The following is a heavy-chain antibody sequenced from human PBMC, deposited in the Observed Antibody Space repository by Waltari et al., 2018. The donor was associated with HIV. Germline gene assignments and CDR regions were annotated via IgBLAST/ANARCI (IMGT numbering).Heavy chain of an antibody. CDR2: INYDGGDK. CDR1: GFTFSKYE. CDR3: AREPF. J-gene: IGHJ4*02. V-gene: IGHV3-7*01. Sequence: EVHLVESGGGLVQPGGSMRLSCIGSGFTFSKYEMSWVRQAPGKGPEWVASINYDGGDKYYVDSVKGRFTISKENGKNSLYLQMSSLRVEDTAVYYCAREPFWGQGILVTVSS.